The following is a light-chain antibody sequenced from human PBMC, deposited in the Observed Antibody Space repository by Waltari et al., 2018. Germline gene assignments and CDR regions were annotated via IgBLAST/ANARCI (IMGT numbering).Light chain of an antibody. CDR2: GAS. CDR1: QNIDNN. J-gene: IGKJ4*01. Sequence: EVVMTQSPAPLSVSPGERVTLSCKASQNIDNNLAWYQQKPGQSPRLLIYGASTRATGGPARFSGSGSGTEFTLTISSLQSEDCAVFYCQQYNRWPPLTFGGGTKVEIK. CDR3: QQYNRWPPLT. V-gene: IGKV3-15*01.